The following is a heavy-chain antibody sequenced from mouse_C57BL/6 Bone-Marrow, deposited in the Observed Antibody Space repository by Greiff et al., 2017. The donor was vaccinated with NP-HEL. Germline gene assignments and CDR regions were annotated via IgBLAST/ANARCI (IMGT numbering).Heavy chain of an antibody. D-gene: IGHD1-1*01. J-gene: IGHJ3*01. Sequence: EVQLVESGPGLVKPSQSLSLTCSVTGYSIISGYYWNWIRQFPGNKLEWMAYISYDGSNNYNPSLKNRISITRDISKNQFFLKLTSVTTEDTATYYCAREGGYYGSPFAYWGQGTLVTDSA. CDR3: AREGGYYGSPFAY. V-gene: IGHV3-6*01. CDR2: ISYDGSN. CDR1: GYSIISGYY.